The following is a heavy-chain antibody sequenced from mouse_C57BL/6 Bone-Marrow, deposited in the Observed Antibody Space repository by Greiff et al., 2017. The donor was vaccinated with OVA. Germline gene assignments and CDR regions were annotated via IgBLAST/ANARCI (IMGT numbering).Heavy chain of an antibody. CDR1: GYTFTSYT. CDR3: ASPYYFDY. Sequence: VQGVESGAELARPGASVKMSCKASGYTFTSYTMHWVKQRPGQGLEWIGYINPSSGYTKYNQKFKDKATLTADKSSSTAYMQLSSLTSEDSAVYYCASPYYFDYWGQGTTLTVSS. CDR2: INPSSGYT. J-gene: IGHJ2*01. V-gene: IGHV1-4*01.